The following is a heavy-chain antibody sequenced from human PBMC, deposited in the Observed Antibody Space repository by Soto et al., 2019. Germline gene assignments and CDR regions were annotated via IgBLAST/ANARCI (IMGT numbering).Heavy chain of an antibody. CDR2: IYYSGST. CDR1: GCSISSSSYY. J-gene: IGHJ3*02. CDR3: ARHGRETGYGDYEGAFDI. D-gene: IGHD4-17*01. Sequence: SETLSLTCTVSGCSISSSSYYWGWIRQPPGKGLEWIGSIYYSGSTYYNPSLKSRVTISVDTSKNQFSLKLSSVTAADTAVYYCARHGRETGYGDYEGAFDIWGQGTMVTVS. V-gene: IGHV4-39*01.